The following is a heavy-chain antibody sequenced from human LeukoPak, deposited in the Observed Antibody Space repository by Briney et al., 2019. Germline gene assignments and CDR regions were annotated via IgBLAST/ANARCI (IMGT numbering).Heavy chain of an antibody. CDR1: GFTFSDYY. J-gene: IGHJ4*02. V-gene: IGHV3-11*01. Sequence: GGSLRLSCAASGFTFSDYYMSWIRQAPGKGLEWVSYISSSGSTIYYADSVKGRFTISRDNAQNALYLQTTSLTDADTAVYYCASIAVEDYYFYYWGQGTLVTVSS. CDR2: ISSSGSTI. CDR3: ASIAVEDYYFYY. D-gene: IGHD6-19*01.